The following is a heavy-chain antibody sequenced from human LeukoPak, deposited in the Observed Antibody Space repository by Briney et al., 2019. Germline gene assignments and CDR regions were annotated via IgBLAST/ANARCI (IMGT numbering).Heavy chain of an antibody. V-gene: IGHV3-23*01. CDR1: GFTFSSYA. CDR2: ISGSGGST. CDR3: AKSELWFGELTSDFDY. J-gene: IGHJ4*02. Sequence: PGGSLRLSCAASGFTFSSYAMSWVRQAPGKGLEWVSAISGSGGSTYYADSVKGRFTISRDNSKNTLYLQINSLRAEDTAVYYCAKSELWFGELTSDFDYWGQGTLVTVSS. D-gene: IGHD3-10*01.